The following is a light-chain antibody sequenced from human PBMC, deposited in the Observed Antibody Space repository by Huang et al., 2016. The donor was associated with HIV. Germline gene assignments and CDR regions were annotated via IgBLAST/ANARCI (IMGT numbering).Light chain of an antibody. CDR2: AAS. V-gene: IGKV1-39*01. CDR3: QESYSTLWT. J-gene: IGKJ1*01. Sequence: EIQMTQSPSSLSASVGDRVTITCRASQSITRYLSWYQQKAGKAPKLLIFAASSLQRGVPSRFSGSGSGTECTLTINTLQPEDVATYFCQESYSTLWTFGQGTKV. CDR1: QSITRY.